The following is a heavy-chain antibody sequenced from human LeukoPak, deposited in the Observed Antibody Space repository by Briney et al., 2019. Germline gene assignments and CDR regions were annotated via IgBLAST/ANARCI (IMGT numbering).Heavy chain of an antibody. J-gene: IGHJ4*02. D-gene: IGHD3-22*01. CDR3: ARADSSSDY. CDR2: ISYDGSNK. CDR1: GFTFSSYG. Sequence: GGSLRLSCAASGFTFSSYGMHWVRQAPGKGLEWVAVISYDGSNKYYADSVKGRFTISRDNSKNTLYLQMNSLRAEDTAVYYCARADSSSDYWGQGTLVTVSS. V-gene: IGHV3-30*03.